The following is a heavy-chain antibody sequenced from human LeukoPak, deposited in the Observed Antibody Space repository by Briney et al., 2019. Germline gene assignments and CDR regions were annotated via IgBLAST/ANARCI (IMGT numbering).Heavy chain of an antibody. D-gene: IGHD3-22*01. J-gene: IGHJ4*02. CDR3: ARADSSGYYNFDY. CDR1: GGSISSSSYY. V-gene: IGHV4-39*02. CDR2: ISYSGNS. Sequence: PSETLSLTCTVSGGSISSSSYYWGWIRQPPGKGLEWIGSISYSGNSGYNPSLKSRVTISVDTSKSHFSLKLSSVTAADKAVYYCARADSSGYYNFDYWGQGTLVTVSS.